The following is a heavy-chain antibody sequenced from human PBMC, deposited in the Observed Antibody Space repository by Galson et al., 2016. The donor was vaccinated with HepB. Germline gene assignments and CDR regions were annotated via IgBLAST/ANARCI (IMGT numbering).Heavy chain of an antibody. Sequence: SLRLTCAASGFSFSSYVMSWVRPSPGTGLEFVSGSSGSPVTTYYADPVRGRFTTPRRDSKKMLHLQMNSLTVEDAALYYCTKDRGGGSSWYLGYSWGQGTLVTVSS. J-gene: IGHJ4*02. V-gene: IGHV3-23*01. CDR1: GFSFSSYV. CDR3: TKDRGGGSSWYLGYS. CDR2: SSGSPVTT. D-gene: IGHD6-13*01.